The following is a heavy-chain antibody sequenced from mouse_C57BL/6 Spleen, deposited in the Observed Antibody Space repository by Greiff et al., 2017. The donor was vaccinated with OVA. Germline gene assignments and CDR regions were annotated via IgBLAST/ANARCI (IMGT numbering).Heavy chain of an antibody. D-gene: IGHD2-5*01. CDR1: GYTFTSYW. CDR2: IYPGSGST. CDR3: VRQGYSNYAMDY. V-gene: IGHV1-55*01. Sequence: QVQLQQSGAELVKPGASVKMSCKASGYTFTSYWITWVKQRPGQGLEWIGDIYPGSGSTNYNEKFKSKATLTVDTSSSTAYMQLSSLTSEDSAVYYCVRQGYSNYAMDYWGQGTSVTVSS. J-gene: IGHJ4*01.